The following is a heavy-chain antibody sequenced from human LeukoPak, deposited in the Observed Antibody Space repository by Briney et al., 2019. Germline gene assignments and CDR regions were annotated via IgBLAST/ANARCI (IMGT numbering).Heavy chain of an antibody. Sequence: ASVKVSCEASGYTFTSYDINWVRQATGQGLEWMGWISAYNGNTNYAQKLQGRVTMTTDTSTSTAYMELRSLRSDDTAVYYCARETPLHWELPEGGINWFDPWGQGTLVTVSS. D-gene: IGHD1-26*01. V-gene: IGHV1-18*01. CDR2: ISAYNGNT. J-gene: IGHJ5*02. CDR1: GYTFTSYD. CDR3: ARETPLHWELPEGGINWFDP.